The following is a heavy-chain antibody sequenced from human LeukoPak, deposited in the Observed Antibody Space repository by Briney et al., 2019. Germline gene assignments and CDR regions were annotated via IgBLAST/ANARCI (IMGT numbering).Heavy chain of an antibody. D-gene: IGHD2/OR15-2a*01. Sequence: GESLKISGKGSGYSFTNYWIGWVRQMPGKGLEWMGVIYPGDSDSRYSPSFQGQVTISVDKSISSAYLQWSSLKASDTAMYYCARRDVNAMDVWGQGTTVIVSS. V-gene: IGHV5-51*01. CDR3: ARRDVNAMDV. J-gene: IGHJ6*02. CDR1: GYSFTNYW. CDR2: IYPGDSDS.